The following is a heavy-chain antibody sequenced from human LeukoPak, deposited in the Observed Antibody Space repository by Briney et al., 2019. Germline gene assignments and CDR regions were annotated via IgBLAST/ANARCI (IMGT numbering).Heavy chain of an antibody. CDR3: ARWGSGSLSRYAFDI. CDR2: MNPNSGNT. D-gene: IGHD3-10*01. V-gene: IGHV1-18*01. Sequence: ASVKVSCKASGYTFTSYDINWVRRATGQGLEWMGWMNPNSGNTNYAQKLQGRVTMTTDTSTSTAYRELRSLRSDDTAVYYCARWGSGSLSRYAFDIWGQGTMVTVSS. CDR1: GYTFTSYD. J-gene: IGHJ3*02.